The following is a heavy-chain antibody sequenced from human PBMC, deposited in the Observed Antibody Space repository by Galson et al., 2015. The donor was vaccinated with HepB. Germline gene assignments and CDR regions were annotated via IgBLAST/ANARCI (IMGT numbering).Heavy chain of an antibody. CDR3: ARLEGLSSMVRGDALGY. CDR1: GYSFTSYW. Sequence: QSGAEVKKPGESLRISCKGSGYSFTSYWISWVRQMPGKGLEWMGRIDPSDSYTNYSPSFQGHVTISADKSISTAYLRWSSLKASDTAMYYCARLEGLSSMVRGDALGYWGQGTLVTVSS. V-gene: IGHV5-10-1*01. D-gene: IGHD3-10*01. CDR2: IDPSDSYT. J-gene: IGHJ4*02.